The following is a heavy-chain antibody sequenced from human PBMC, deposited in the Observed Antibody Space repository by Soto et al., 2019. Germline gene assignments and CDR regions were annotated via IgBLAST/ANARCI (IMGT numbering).Heavy chain of an antibody. D-gene: IGHD3-10*01. CDR2: INPNSGNI. V-gene: IGHV1-8*01. CDR1: GKTFTSYD. Sequence: QVQLVQSGAEVKKPEASVKVSCKASGKTFTSYDINWVRQATGHGLEWMGWINPNSGNIGYAQKFQGRVTMTRETAIRTAYMEVSRLRSDDTAVYYCARGRASGSYYLLDYWGQGTLVTVSS. J-gene: IGHJ4*02. CDR3: ARGRASGSYYLLDY.